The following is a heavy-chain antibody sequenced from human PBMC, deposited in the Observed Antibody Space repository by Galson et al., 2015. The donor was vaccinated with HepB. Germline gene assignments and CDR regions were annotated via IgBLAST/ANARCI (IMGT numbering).Heavy chain of an antibody. J-gene: IGHJ4*02. CDR1: GIGFSSYG. CDR2: IGHDGTDK. Sequence: SLRLSCAVSGIGFSSYGMHWVRQAPGKGLEWVAFIGHDGTDKYYAHSVRGRFSVSRHNSRNTMYLQMNSLRVDDTAVYYCARVGPEWYYRDVLNLDTWGQGTPVIVSS. V-gene: IGHV3-33*08. CDR3: ARVGPEWYYRDVLNLDT. D-gene: IGHD3-9*01.